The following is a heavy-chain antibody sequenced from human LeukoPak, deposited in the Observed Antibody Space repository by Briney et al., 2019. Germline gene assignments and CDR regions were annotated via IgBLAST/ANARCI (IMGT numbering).Heavy chain of an antibody. V-gene: IGHV4-34*01. Sequence: PSETLSLTCAVYSGSFSGYYWSWIRQPPGKGLEWIGEINHSGSTNYNPSLKSRVTISVDTSKNQFSLKLSSVTAADTDVYYCARGPLCSSTSCYTGRYRNWFDPWGQGTLVTVSS. CDR1: SGSFSGYY. D-gene: IGHD2-2*02. J-gene: IGHJ5*02. CDR2: INHSGST. CDR3: ARGPLCSSTSCYTGRYRNWFDP.